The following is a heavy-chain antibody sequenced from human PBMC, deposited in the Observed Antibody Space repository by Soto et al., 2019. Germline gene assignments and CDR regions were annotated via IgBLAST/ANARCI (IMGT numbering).Heavy chain of an antibody. Sequence: PGVSLKISCKSTGYSFTSYWISWVRQMPGKGLEWMGRIDPSDSYTNYSPSLQGHVTISADKSISTAYLQWSSLKASDTAMYYFALSSYSGMDAWGQENTLTISS. CDR3: ALSSYSGMDA. V-gene: IGHV5-10-1*01. J-gene: IGHJ6*02. CDR1: GYSFTSYW. D-gene: IGHD3-16*02. CDR2: IDPSDSYT.